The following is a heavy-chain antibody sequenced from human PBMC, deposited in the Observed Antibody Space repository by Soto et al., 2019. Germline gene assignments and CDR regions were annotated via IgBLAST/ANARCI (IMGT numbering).Heavy chain of an antibody. Sequence: EVQVVESGGDLVQPGGSLRLSCAASGFTFNSYWMTWVRQAPGKGLEWVANIKQDGREKYYVASVKGRFTISRDNDKNLLYLQMDSLTPDDTAVYYCAGDGVRNGAYNGWLDPWGQGTLVTVSS. D-gene: IGHD3-16*01. CDR1: GFTFNSYW. CDR3: AGDGVRNGAYNGWLDP. CDR2: IKQDGREK. J-gene: IGHJ5*02. V-gene: IGHV3-7*03.